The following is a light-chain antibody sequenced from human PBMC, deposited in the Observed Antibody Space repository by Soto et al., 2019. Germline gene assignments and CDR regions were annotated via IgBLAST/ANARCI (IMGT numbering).Light chain of an antibody. CDR1: SSDVGGYKY. CDR2: EVT. CDR3: SSFSSTSTLYV. J-gene: IGLJ1*01. V-gene: IGLV2-14*01. Sequence: QSVLTQPASVSGSPGQSITISCTGTSSDVGGYKYVSWYQQHPGEAPKLIIYEVTNRPSGVSNRFSGSKSGNTASLTVSGLQAEDEADYYCSSFSSTSTLYVFGTGTKVTVL.